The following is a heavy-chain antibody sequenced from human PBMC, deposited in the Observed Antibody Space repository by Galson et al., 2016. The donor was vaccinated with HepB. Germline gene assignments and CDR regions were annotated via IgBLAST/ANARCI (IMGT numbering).Heavy chain of an antibody. CDR3: ARRERGCSGGSCIPYYFDS. D-gene: IGHD2-15*01. V-gene: IGHV5-51*01. CDR1: GYTFTNYW. CDR2: IYPGDPDT. J-gene: IGHJ4*02. Sequence: QSGAEVKKTGESLKISCKASGYTFTNYWIGWVRQLPGKGLEWMGIIYPGDPDTRYSPSFQGQVTMSADTSITTAYLQWISLKASDTAMYYCARRERGCSGGSCIPYYFDSWGQGTLVTVSS.